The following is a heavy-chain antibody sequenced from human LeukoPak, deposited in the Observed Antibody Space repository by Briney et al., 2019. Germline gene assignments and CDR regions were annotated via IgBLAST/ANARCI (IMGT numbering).Heavy chain of an antibody. Sequence: GGSLRLSCAASGFTFSNYALTWVRQAPGKGLEWVGFIRSKAYGGTTEYAASVKGRFTISRDDSKSIAYLQMNSLKTEDTAVYYCTRGGGRITIFGVVPLGYYGMDVWGQGTTVTVSS. CDR3: TRGGGRITIFGVVPLGYYGMDV. CDR2: IRSKAYGGTT. CDR1: GFTFSNYA. J-gene: IGHJ6*02. D-gene: IGHD3-3*01. V-gene: IGHV3-49*04.